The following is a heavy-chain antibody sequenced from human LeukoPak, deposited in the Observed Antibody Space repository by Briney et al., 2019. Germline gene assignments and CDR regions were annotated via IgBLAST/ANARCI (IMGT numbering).Heavy chain of an antibody. V-gene: IGHV3-9*01. Sequence: GGSLRLSCAASGFTFDDYAMHWVRQVPGKGLEWVSGISWNSGSIAYADSVKGRFTISRDDSKSIAYLQMNSLKSEDTAVYYCTCGSTSSGWYDPYYFDYWGQGTLVTVSS. CDR2: ISWNSGSI. J-gene: IGHJ4*02. CDR1: GFTFDDYA. CDR3: TCGSTSSGWYDPYYFDY. D-gene: IGHD6-19*01.